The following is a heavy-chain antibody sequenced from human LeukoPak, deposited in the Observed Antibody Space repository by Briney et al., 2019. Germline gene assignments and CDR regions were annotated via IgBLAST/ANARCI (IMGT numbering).Heavy chain of an antibody. D-gene: IGHD3-22*01. J-gene: IGHJ3*02. CDR3: ARDLGAYYYDSSGSQPGDAFDI. V-gene: IGHV1-2*02. CDR1: GYTFTDYY. Sequence: ASVKVSCKASGYTFTDYYIHWMRQAPGQGLEWMGWINPNSGGTNYAQKFQGRVTMTRDTSISTAYMELSRLRSDDTAVYYCARDLGAYYYDSSGSQPGDAFDIWGQGTMVTVSS. CDR2: INPNSGGT.